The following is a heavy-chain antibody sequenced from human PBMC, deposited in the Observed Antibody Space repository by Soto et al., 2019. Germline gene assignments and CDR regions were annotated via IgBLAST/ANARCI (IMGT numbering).Heavy chain of an antibody. V-gene: IGHV4-31*11. J-gene: IGHJ5*02. Sequence: SETLSLTCAVSGGSISSGGYYWSWIRQHPGKGLEWIGYIYYSGSTYYNPSLESRVTISVDTSKNQFSLKLSSVTAADTAVYYCARLGRASRYFDWLGWFDPWGQGTLVTVSS. D-gene: IGHD3-9*01. CDR3: ARLGRASRYFDWLGWFDP. CDR1: GGSISSGGYY. CDR2: IYYSGST.